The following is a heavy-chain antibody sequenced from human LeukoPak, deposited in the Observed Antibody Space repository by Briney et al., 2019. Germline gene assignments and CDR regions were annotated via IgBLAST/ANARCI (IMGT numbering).Heavy chain of an antibody. CDR2: IWYDGSNK. CDR3: ARDPSSGGYSYGSWISPRGYYFDY. CDR1: GFTFSSYG. Sequence: GGSLRLSCAASGFTFSSYGVHWVRQAPGKGLEWVAVIWYDGSNKYYADSVKGRFTISRDNSKNTLYLQMNSLRAEDTAVYYCARDPSSGGYSYGSWISPRGYYFDYWGQGTLVTVSS. V-gene: IGHV3-33*01. D-gene: IGHD5-18*01. J-gene: IGHJ4*02.